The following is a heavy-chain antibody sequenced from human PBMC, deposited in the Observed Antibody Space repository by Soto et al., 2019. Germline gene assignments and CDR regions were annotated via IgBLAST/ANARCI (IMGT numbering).Heavy chain of an antibody. CDR2: ISGDGINT. Sequence: QIQLVESGGDVVQPGTSLRLSCAASGFNFDFFGMHWVRQAPGKGLEWVAFISGDGINTQYADSVRGRFTLSRDYSRKTMYLQMDSLRDEDTALYYCARGNLSFDFDSWGLGTLVTVSS. D-gene: IGHD1-26*01. CDR1: GFNFDFFG. V-gene: IGHV3-30*03. J-gene: IGHJ4*02. CDR3: ARGNLSFDFDS.